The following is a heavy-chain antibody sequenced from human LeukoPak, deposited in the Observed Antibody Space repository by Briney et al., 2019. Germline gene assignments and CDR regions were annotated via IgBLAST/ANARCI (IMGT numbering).Heavy chain of an antibody. CDR2: MNPNSGNT. Sequence: ASVNVSCKASGYTFTSYDINWVRQATGQGLEWVGRMNPNSGNTGYAQKFQGRVTITRDTSIRTAYMELSSLTSDDTAVYYCAKVYGLCSGSSCSRQPLPLGYWGQGTLVTVSS. D-gene: IGHD2-2*03. V-gene: IGHV1-8*03. CDR3: AKVYGLCSGSSCSRQPLPLGY. CDR1: GYTFTSYD. J-gene: IGHJ4*02.